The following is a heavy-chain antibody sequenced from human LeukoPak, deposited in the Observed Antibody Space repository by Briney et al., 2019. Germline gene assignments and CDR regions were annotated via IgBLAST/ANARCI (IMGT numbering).Heavy chain of an antibody. J-gene: IGHJ4*02. D-gene: IGHD3-16*01. CDR2: INPNSGDT. V-gene: IGHV1-2*02. CDR3: ARDSAVITYAY. Sequence: GASVKVSCKASGYTFTGYYMHWVRQAPGHGLEWMGWINPNSGDTNYAQIFQGRVTMTRDTSISTAYMELSRLRSDDTAVYYCARDSAVITYAYWGQGTLVTVSS. CDR1: GYTFTGYY.